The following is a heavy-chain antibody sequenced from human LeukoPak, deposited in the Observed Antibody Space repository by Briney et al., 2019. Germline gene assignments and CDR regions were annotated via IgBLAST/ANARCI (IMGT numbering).Heavy chain of an antibody. Sequence: ASVKVSCKASGYTFTGYYMHWVRQAPGQGLEWMGWINPNSGGTNYAQKSQGWVTMTRDTSISTAYMELSRLRSDDTAVYYCARVNDFWSGYLNSFDYWGQGTLVTVSS. CDR1: GYTFTGYY. J-gene: IGHJ4*02. D-gene: IGHD3-3*01. CDR2: INPNSGGT. CDR3: ARVNDFWSGYLNSFDY. V-gene: IGHV1-2*04.